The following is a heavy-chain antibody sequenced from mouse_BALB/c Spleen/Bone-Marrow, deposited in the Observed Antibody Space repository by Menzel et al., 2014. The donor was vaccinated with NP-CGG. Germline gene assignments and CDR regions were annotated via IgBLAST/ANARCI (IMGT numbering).Heavy chain of an antibody. V-gene: IGHV1S81*02. J-gene: IGHJ4*01. Sequence: QVHVKQSGAELVKPGASVKLSCKASGYTFTSYYMYWVKQRPGQGLEWFGEINPSNGGTNFNEKFKNKATLTVDKSSSTAYMQLSSLTSEDSAVYYCSRERRDALDYWGQGTSVTVSS. CDR3: SRERRDALDY. CDR1: GYTFTSYY. CDR2: INPSNGGT.